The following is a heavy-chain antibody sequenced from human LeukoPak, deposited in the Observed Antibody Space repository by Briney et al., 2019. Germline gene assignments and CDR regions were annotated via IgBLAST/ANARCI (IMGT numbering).Heavy chain of an antibody. CDR2: IYYSGST. D-gene: IGHD3-10*01. CDR3: ARVGVYYYGSGSYWDYYYYYMDV. J-gene: IGHJ6*03. Sequence: TSETLSLTCTVSGGSISSSSYYWGWIRQPPGKGLEWIGSIYYSGSTYYNPSLKSRVTISVDTSKNQFSLKLSSVTAADTAVYYCARVGVYYYGSGSYWDYYYYYMDVWGKGTTVTVSS. V-gene: IGHV4-39*07. CDR1: GGSISSSSYY.